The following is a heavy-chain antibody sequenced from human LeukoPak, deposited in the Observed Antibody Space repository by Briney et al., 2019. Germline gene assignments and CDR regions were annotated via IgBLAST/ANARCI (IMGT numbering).Heavy chain of an antibody. CDR1: GYTFTSYD. J-gene: IGHJ6*02. Sequence: ASVKVSCKASGYTFTSYDINWVRPATGRGLEWMGWMNPNSGNTGYAQKFQGRVTITADKSTSTAYMELSSLRSEDTAVYYCARGVVVVAAADYYYYYGMDVWGQGTTVTVSS. CDR2: MNPNSGNT. CDR3: ARGVVVVAAADYYYYYGMDV. V-gene: IGHV1-8*01. D-gene: IGHD2-15*01.